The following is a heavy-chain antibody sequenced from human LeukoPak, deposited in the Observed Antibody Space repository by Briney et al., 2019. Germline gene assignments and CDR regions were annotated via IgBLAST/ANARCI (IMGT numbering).Heavy chain of an antibody. J-gene: IGHJ4*02. Sequence: PSETLSLTCAVYGGSFSGYYWSWIRQPPGKGLEWIGSIYYSGSTYYNPSLKSRVTISVDTSKNQFSLKLSSVTAADTAVYYCARRGRGGVYGCWGQGTLVTVSS. V-gene: IGHV4-34*01. CDR1: GGSFSGYY. CDR3: ARRGRGGVYGC. D-gene: IGHD3-16*01. CDR2: IYYSGST.